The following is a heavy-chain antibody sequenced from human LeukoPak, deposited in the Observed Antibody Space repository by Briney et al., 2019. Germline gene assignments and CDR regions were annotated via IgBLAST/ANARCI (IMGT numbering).Heavy chain of an antibody. CDR1: GYSFTSYW. CDR3: ARLSCSSTSCYMYSYYFDY. V-gene: IGHV5-51*01. J-gene: IGHJ4*02. Sequence: GESLKISCKGSGYSFTSYWIGWVRQMPGKGLEWMGIIYPGDSDTRYSPSLQGQVTISADKSISTAYLQWSSLKASDTAMYYCARLSCSSTSCYMYSYYFDYWGQGTLVTVSS. D-gene: IGHD2-2*02. CDR2: IYPGDSDT.